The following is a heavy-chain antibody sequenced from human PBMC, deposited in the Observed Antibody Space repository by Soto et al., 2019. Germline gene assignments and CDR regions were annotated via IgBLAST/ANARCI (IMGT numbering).Heavy chain of an antibody. CDR1: GFAFRSYG. CDR2: IWPDGSKE. V-gene: IGHV3-33*01. Sequence: QVRLEESGGGVVQTGRSRRLSCFTSGFAFRSYGMHWVRQAPGKGLQWVATIWPDGSKELYVDSVKGRFSISRDNSKKTLYLQMNRLKVEDTAVYYCATGRIVVPPFDSWGRGTLVTVSP. D-gene: IGHD2-15*01. CDR3: ATGRIVVPPFDS. J-gene: IGHJ5*01.